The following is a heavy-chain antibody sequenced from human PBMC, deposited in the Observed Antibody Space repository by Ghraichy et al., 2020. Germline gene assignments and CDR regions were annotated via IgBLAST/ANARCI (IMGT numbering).Heavy chain of an antibody. D-gene: IGHD2-2*01. CDR2: LDAGSGDA. Sequence: ASGKVSCKASGYTFKNYAIHWVRQAPGQGLEWMGWLDAGSGDATFSQKFQGRVTFTRDTSTTTAYMDLSTLRFEDTALYYCARGHCSTTNCSLLRGLLRHGLDVWGQGTMVTVSS. CDR3: ARGHCSTTNCSLLRGLLRHGLDV. V-gene: IGHV1-3*01. J-gene: IGHJ6*02. CDR1: GYTFKNYA.